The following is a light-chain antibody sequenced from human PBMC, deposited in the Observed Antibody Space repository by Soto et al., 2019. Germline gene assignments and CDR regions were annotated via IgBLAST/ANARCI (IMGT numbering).Light chain of an antibody. CDR3: QQYIDLPPT. CDR1: QSVCSN. CDR2: GAS. Sequence: EIVVTQSPATLSVSPGERATLSCRASQSVCSNLAWYLQKPGQSPRLLINGASTRASGIPDRFSGSGSGTEFSLNISRLQSEDFAVYYCQQYIDLPPTFGQGTKVDI. J-gene: IGKJ1*01. V-gene: IGKV3-15*01.